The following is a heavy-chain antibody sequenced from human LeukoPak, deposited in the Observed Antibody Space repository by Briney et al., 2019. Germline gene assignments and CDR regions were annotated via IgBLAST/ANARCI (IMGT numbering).Heavy chain of an antibody. CDR3: ARSSGPNWGHFDY. D-gene: IGHD7-27*01. J-gene: IGHJ4*02. CDR1: GFTFSSYA. Sequence: GGSLRLSCAASGFTFSSYAMSWVRQAPGKGLEWVSAISGSGDSTYYADSVKGRFTISRDNSKNTLYLQMGSLRAEDMAVYYCARSSGPNWGHFDYWGQGTLVTVSS. CDR2: ISGSGDST. V-gene: IGHV3-23*01.